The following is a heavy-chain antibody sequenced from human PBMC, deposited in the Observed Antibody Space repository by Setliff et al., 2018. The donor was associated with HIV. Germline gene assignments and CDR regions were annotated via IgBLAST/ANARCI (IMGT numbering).Heavy chain of an antibody. CDR1: GFTFSSYS. CDR2: ISSSSSYI. V-gene: IGHV3-21*01. D-gene: IGHD6-19*01. Sequence: GGSLRLSCAASGFTFSSYSMNWVRQAPGKGLEWVSSISSSSSYIYYADSVKGRFTISRDNAKNTLYLQMNSLRTEDTAVYYCARGASSGWYGWFDPWGQGTLVTVSS. CDR3: ARGASSGWYGWFDP. J-gene: IGHJ5*02.